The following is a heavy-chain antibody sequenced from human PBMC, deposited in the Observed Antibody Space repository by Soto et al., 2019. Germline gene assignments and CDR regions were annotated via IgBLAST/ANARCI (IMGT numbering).Heavy chain of an antibody. D-gene: IGHD3-3*01. CDR3: ARARPSYYDFWSGYYSSWWHFDY. Sequence: ASVKVSCKASGYTFTSYGSSWVRQAPGQGLEWMGWISAYNGNTNYAQKLQGRVTMTTDTSTSTAYMELRSLRSDDTAVYYCARARPSYYDFWSGYYSSWWHFDYRGQGTLVTVSS. V-gene: IGHV1-18*01. CDR1: GYTFTSYG. CDR2: ISAYNGNT. J-gene: IGHJ4*02.